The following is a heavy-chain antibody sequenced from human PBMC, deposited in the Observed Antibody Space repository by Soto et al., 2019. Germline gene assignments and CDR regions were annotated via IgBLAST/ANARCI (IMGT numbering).Heavy chain of an antibody. J-gene: IGHJ5*02. Sequence: SVKVSCKASGGTFSSYAISWVRQAPGQGLEWMGGIIPIFGTANYAQKFQGRVTITADESTSTAYMELSSLRSEDTTVYYCARRLGYCISTSCYPWFDPWGQGTLVTVSS. V-gene: IGHV1-69*13. CDR3: ARRLGYCISTSCYPWFDP. CDR2: IIPIFGTA. CDR1: GGTFSSYA. D-gene: IGHD2-2*01.